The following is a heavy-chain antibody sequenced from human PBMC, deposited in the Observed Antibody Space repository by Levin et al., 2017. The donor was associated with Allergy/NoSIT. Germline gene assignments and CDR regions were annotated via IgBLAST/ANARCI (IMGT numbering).Heavy chain of an antibody. CDR2: ISSSGSTI. CDR3: ARQLGNFWSGYNYFDY. Sequence: LSLTCAASGFTFSSYEMNWVRQAPGKGLEWVSYISSSGSTIYYADSVKGRFTISRDNAKNSLYLQMNSLRAEDTAVYYCARQLGNFWSGYNYFDYWGQGNLVTVSS. J-gene: IGHJ4*02. V-gene: IGHV3-48*03. CDR1: GFTFSSYE. D-gene: IGHD3-3*01.